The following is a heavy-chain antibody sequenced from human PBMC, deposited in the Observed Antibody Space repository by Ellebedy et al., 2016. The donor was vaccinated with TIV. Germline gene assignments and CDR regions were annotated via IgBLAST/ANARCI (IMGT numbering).Heavy chain of an antibody. Sequence: PGGSLRLSCAASGFTISPYAMAWVRQAPGKGLEWVSGIVGSGAQKYADSVKGRFTISRDNSKRTVDLQMNSLRAEDTAVYFCAKDRTPGDGYWVFDNWGQGTLVSVSS. J-gene: IGHJ4*02. CDR1: GFTISPYA. CDR3: AKDRTPGDGYWVFDN. D-gene: IGHD5-18*01. CDR2: IVGSGA. V-gene: IGHV3-23*01.